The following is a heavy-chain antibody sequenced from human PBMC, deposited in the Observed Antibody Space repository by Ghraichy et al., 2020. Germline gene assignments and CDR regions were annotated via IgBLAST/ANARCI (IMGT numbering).Heavy chain of an antibody. J-gene: IGHJ4*02. CDR3: AKVVASATSY. D-gene: IGHD2-15*01. CDR1: GFTFSSYA. CDR2: TGGGGTTT. V-gene: IGHV3-23*01. Sequence: GSLRLSCAASGFTFSSYAMSWVRQGPGKGLEWVSATGGGGTTTYYADSVRGRFTISRDNSKNTLYLHMNSLRAEDTAVYYCAKVVASATSYWGQGTLVTVSS.